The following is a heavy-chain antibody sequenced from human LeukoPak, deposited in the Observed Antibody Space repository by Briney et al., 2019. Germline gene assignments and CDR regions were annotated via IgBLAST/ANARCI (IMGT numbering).Heavy chain of an antibody. D-gene: IGHD3-3*01. J-gene: IGHJ3*02. Sequence: PGGSLRLSCAASGFTFSSYSMNWVRQAPGKGLEWVSYISSSGSTIYYSDSVKGRFTISRDNAKNSLSLQMNSLRAEDTAIYYCARDLFNRDAFDIWGPGTMVTVSS. CDR1: GFTFSSYS. CDR2: ISSSGSTI. CDR3: ARDLFNRDAFDI. V-gene: IGHV3-48*04.